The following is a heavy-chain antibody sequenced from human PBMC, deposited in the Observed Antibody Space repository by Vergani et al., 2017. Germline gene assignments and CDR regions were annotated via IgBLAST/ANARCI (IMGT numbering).Heavy chain of an antibody. CDR2: ISGSGGST. D-gene: IGHD6-6*01. Sequence: EVQLLESGGGLVQPGGSLRLSCAASGFTFSSYAMRWVRQAPGKGLEWVSAISGSGGSTYYADSVKGRFTIPRDNSKNTLYLQMNSLRAEDTAVYYCAKLGRYSSSSDLDYWGQGTLVTVSS. CDR1: GFTFSSYA. CDR3: AKLGRYSSSSDLDY. V-gene: IGHV3-23*01. J-gene: IGHJ4*02.